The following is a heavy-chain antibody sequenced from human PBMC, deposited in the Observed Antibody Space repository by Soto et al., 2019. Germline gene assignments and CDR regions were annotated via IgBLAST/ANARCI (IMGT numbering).Heavy chain of an antibody. V-gene: IGHV1-18*01. Sequence: QVHLVQSGAEVKKPGASVKVSCKGSGYGFTTYGITWVRQAPGQGLEWMAWISAHNGNTNYAQKLQGRVTVTRDTDTSTAYMELRSLRSDDTAVYYCARGRYGDYWGQGALVTVSS. D-gene: IGHD1-1*01. CDR3: ARGRYGDY. CDR1: GYGFTTYG. CDR2: ISAHNGNT. J-gene: IGHJ4*02.